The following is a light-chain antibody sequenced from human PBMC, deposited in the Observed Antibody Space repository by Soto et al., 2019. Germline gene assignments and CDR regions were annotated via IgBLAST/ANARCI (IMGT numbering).Light chain of an antibody. J-gene: IGLJ1*01. CDR2: GNS. Sequence: QSVLTQPPSVSGAPGQRVTISCTGSSSNIGAGYDVHWYQQLPGTAPKLLIYGNSNRPSGVPDRFSGSKSGTSASLAITGRQAEDEADYYCQSYDRSLSGSKVFGTGTKVTVL. CDR3: QSYDRSLSGSKV. V-gene: IGLV1-40*01. CDR1: SSNIGAGYD.